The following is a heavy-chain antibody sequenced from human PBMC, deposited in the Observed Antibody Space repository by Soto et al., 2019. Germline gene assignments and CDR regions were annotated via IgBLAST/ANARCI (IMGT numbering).Heavy chain of an antibody. CDR2: FFTGGST. J-gene: IGHJ4*02. V-gene: IGHV3-53*01. CDR1: GFNVSDNY. Sequence: GGSLRLSCAAAGFNVSDNYMGWVRQAPGKGLEWVSSFFTGGSTDYADSVKGRFTISRDDSKNTVYLQTNSLRAEDTAVYFCVRERRGLGIGFDHWGQGTLVNVSS. D-gene: IGHD6-19*01. CDR3: VRERRGLGIGFDH.